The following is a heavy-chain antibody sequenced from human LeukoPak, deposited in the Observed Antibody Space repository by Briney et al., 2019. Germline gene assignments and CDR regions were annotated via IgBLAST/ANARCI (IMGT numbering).Heavy chain of an antibody. CDR1: GFTFSSYG. CDR2: IWYDGSNK. J-gene: IGHJ6*02. CDR3: ASDRYDFWSGYYGYGMDI. V-gene: IGHV3-33*01. D-gene: IGHD3/OR15-3a*01. Sequence: GGSLRLSCAASGFTFSSYGRHWVRQAPGKGLEWVAVIWYDGSNKYYADSVKGRFTISRDNSKNTLYLQMNSLRAEDTAVYYCASDRYDFWSGYYGYGMDIWGQGTTVTVSS.